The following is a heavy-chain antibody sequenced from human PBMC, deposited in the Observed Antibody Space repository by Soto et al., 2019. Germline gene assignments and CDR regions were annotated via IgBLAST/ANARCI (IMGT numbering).Heavy chain of an antibody. Sequence: PSETLSLTCTVPGGSISSYYWSWIRQPPGKGLEWIGYIYYSGTTTYNPSLRSRVTMSVDTSKNQFSLNLNSVTAADTAVYYCARESRSELGTVEYWGQGTLVTVSS. CDR3: ARESRSELGTVEY. J-gene: IGHJ4*02. CDR2: IYYSGTT. CDR1: GGSISSYY. V-gene: IGHV4-59*12. D-gene: IGHD1-1*01.